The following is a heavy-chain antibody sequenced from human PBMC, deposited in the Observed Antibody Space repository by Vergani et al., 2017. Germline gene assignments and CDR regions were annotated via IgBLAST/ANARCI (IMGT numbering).Heavy chain of an antibody. CDR2: IYHSGST. CDR1: GGSISSGGYS. CDR3: ARDSSWDSSGWYGRVLSYYYGMDV. Sequence: QLQLQESGSGLVKPSQTLSLTCAVSGGSISSGGYSWSWIRQPPGKGLEWIGYIYHSGSTYYNPSLKSRVTISVDRSKNQFSLKLSSVTAADTAVYYCARDSSWDSSGWYGRVLSYYYGMDVWGQGTTVTVSS. J-gene: IGHJ6*02. V-gene: IGHV4-30-2*01. D-gene: IGHD6-19*01.